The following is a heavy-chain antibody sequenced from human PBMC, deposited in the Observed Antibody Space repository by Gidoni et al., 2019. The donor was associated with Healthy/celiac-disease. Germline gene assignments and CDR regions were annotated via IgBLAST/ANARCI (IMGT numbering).Heavy chain of an antibody. D-gene: IGHD2-15*01. CDR1: GGSISSSSYY. CDR2: IYYRGST. CDR3: AREGVVVVVAARYYFDY. J-gene: IGHJ4*02. Sequence: QLQLQESGPGLVKPSETLSLTCTVSGGSISSSSYYWGWIRQPPGKGLEWIGSIYYRGSTYYNPSLKSRVTISVDTSKNQFSLKLSSVTAADTAVYYCAREGVVVVVAARYYFDYWGQGTLVTVSS. V-gene: IGHV4-39*07.